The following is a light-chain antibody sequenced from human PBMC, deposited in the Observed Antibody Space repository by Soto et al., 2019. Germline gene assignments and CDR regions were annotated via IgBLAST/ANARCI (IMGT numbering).Light chain of an antibody. CDR3: QQYNKWPPYT. Sequence: EIVMTQSPATLSVSRGERATLSCRASQSVSSNLAWYQQKPGQAPRLLIYGASTRATGIPARFSGSGFGTEFTLTISSLQSEDFAVYYCQQYNKWPPYTFGQGTKLEIK. V-gene: IGKV3-15*01. CDR1: QSVSSN. J-gene: IGKJ2*01. CDR2: GAS.